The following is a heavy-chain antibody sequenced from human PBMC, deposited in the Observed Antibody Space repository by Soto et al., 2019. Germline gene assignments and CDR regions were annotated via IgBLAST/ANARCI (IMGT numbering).Heavy chain of an antibody. CDR3: ASVATVTTNYYYYGMDV. Sequence: ASVKVSCKASGYTFTSYAMHWVRQAPGQRLEWMGWINAGSGNTKYSQKFQGRVTITRDTSASTAYMELSSLRSEDTAVYYCASVATVTTNYYYYGMDVWGQGTTVTVSS. CDR1: GYTFTSYA. J-gene: IGHJ6*02. D-gene: IGHD4-17*01. V-gene: IGHV1-3*01. CDR2: INAGSGNT.